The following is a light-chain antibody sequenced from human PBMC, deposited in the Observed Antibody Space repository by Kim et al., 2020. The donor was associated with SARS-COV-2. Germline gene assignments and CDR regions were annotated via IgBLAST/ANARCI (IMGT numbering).Light chain of an antibody. CDR3: QQYGSSRLT. CDR2: GAS. V-gene: IGKV3-20*01. Sequence: SPGERATLSCRASQSVSSSYLAWYQQKPGQAPRPLIYGASSRATGIPDRFSGSGSGTDFTLTISRLEPEDFAVYYCQQYGSSRLTFGGGTKVDIK. CDR1: QSVSSSY. J-gene: IGKJ4*01.